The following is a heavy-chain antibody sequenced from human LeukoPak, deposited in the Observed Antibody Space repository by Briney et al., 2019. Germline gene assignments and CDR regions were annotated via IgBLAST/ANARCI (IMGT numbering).Heavy chain of an antibody. Sequence: ASVKVSCKVSGYTFTELSMHWVRQAPGKGLEWMGGFDPEDGETIYAQKFQGRVTMTEDTSTDTAYMELSSLRSEDTAVYYCATARYNWNDAGHFDYWGQGTLVTVSS. J-gene: IGHJ4*02. V-gene: IGHV1-24*01. CDR1: GYTFTELS. CDR2: FDPEDGET. CDR3: ATARYNWNDAGHFDY. D-gene: IGHD1-1*01.